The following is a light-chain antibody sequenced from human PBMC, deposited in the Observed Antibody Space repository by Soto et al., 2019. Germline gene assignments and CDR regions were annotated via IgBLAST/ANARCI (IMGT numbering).Light chain of an antibody. J-gene: IGKJ1*01. CDR1: QSVSTY. Sequence: IQMNQSGSAVSASVEDRGTFTCRASQSVSTYLNWYEQKPGKAPNLLIYGASNLQSGVPSRFSGGGSGTDFTLTISSLQPEDFGTYYCPQYNNWPRPFSQGTKVDIK. CDR2: GAS. V-gene: IGKV1-39*01. CDR3: PQYNNWPRP.